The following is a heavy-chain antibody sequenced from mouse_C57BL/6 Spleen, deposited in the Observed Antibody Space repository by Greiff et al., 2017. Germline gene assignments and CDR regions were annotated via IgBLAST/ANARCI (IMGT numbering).Heavy chain of an antibody. CDR1: GYTFTGYW. J-gene: IGHJ3*01. Sequence: QVQLQQSGAELMKPGASVKLSCKATGYTFTGYWIEWVKQRPGHGLEWIGEILPGSGSTNYNEKFKGKATFTAEKSSNTAYRQLSSLTTEDSAIYYCARRGGKGEFAYWGQGTLVTVSA. D-gene: IGHD1-1*02. CDR2: ILPGSGST. CDR3: ARRGGKGEFAY. V-gene: IGHV1-9*01.